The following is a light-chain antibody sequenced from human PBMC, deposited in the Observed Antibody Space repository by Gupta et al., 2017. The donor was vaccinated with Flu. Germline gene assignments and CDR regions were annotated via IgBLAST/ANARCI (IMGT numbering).Light chain of an antibody. CDR1: QSITGW. CDR2: KAS. V-gene: IGKV1-5*03. J-gene: IGKJ1*01. Sequence: SVGDRVTITCRASQSITGWLAWYQQKPGKAPKLLIYKASSLESGVPSRFSGSGSGTEFTLTISSLQPDDFATYYCQQYDSNTGTFGQGTKLEIK. CDR3: QQYDSNTGT.